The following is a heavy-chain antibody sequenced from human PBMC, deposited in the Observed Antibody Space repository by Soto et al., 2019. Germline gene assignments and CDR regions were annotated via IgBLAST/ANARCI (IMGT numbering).Heavy chain of an antibody. J-gene: IGHJ6*02. CDR2: IYSTGNT. Sequence: QLQLQESGPGLVKPSETLSLTCTVSGGSISSSSYWGWIRQPPGKGLEWIGSIYSTGNTYYNPSLKSRVSISAYTSKNQFSLKLTSVTAADTAVYYCRRSSRYSTDVWGQGTTVTVSS. D-gene: IGHD6-13*01. V-gene: IGHV4-39*01. CDR3: RRSSRYSTDV. CDR1: GGSISSSSY.